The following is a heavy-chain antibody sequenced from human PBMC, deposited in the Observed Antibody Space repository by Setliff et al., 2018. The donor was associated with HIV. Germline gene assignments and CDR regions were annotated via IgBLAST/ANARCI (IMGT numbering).Heavy chain of an antibody. D-gene: IGHD2-2*01. CDR2: IIPIFGTT. Sequence: GASVKVSCKASGGTLTTYGISWVRQAPGQGLEWMGQIIPIFGTTNYAQKFQGRVTITADESTSTAYMELSSLRSEDTAVYYCATDRAIVPYYYMDVWGKGTTVTVSS. CDR3: ATDRAIVPYYYMDV. J-gene: IGHJ6*03. CDR1: GGTLTTYG. V-gene: IGHV1-69*13.